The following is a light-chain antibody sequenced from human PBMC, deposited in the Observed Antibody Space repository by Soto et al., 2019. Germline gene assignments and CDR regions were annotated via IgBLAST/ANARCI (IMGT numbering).Light chain of an antibody. CDR2: GAS. J-gene: IGKJ1*01. CDR1: QSVSSSF. Sequence: EIVLTQSPGSLSLSPGEGATLSCRASQSVSSSFFAWYQQKPGQAPSLLIYGASRRAAVVPDRFSGGGSGTDFTLIISRLEPEDFAVYYWQQYESSVTFGQGTKVEIK. V-gene: IGKV3-20*01. CDR3: QQYESSVT.